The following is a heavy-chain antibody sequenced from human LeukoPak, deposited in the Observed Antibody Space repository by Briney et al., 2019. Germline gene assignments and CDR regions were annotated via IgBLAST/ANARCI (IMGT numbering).Heavy chain of an antibody. J-gene: IGHJ6*02. V-gene: IGHV3-53*04. Sequence: GGSLRLSCAASGFTVSSNYMSWVRQAPGKGLEWVSVIYSGGSTYYADSVKGRFTISRHNSKNTLYLQMNSLRAEDTAVYYCARGACSSSSRYGFYYYGMDVWGQGTTVTVFS. CDR3: ARGACSSSSRYGFYYYGMDV. CDR1: GFTVSSNY. D-gene: IGHD2-2*01. CDR2: IYSGGST.